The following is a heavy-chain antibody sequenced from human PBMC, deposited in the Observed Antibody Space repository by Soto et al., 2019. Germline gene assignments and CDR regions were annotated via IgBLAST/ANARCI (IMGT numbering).Heavy chain of an antibody. J-gene: IGHJ6*02. CDR2: IYYSGST. D-gene: IGHD5-18*01. Sequence: QVQLQESGPGLVKPSQTLSLTCTVSGGSISSGGYYWSWIRQHPGKGLEWIGYIYYSGSTYYNPSLKSRFTISVDTSKNQFSLKLSSVTAADTSVYYCASRGYSYGFSLCMDVWGQGTTVTVSS. CDR1: GGSISSGGYY. V-gene: IGHV4-31*03. CDR3: ASRGYSYGFSLCMDV.